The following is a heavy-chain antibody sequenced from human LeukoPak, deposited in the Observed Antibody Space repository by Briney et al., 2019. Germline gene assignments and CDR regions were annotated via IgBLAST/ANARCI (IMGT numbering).Heavy chain of an antibody. CDR1: RLTFSTYW. V-gene: IGHV3-7*01. D-gene: IGHD5-12*01. J-gene: IGHJ6*02. CDR2: IKPDGSET. CDR3: AREVVSGYDWQNYYYGMDV. Sequence: GGSLRLSCAASRLTFSTYWMTWVRQAPGKGLEWVANIKPDGSETYYVDPVKGRFTISRDNAKNLLYLQMNSLRAEDTAVYYCAREVVSGYDWQNYYYGMDVWGQGTTVTVSS.